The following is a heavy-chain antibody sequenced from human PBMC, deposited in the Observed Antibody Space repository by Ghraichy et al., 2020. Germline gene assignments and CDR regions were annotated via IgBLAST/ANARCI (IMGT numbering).Heavy chain of an antibody. V-gene: IGHV1-69*01. Sequence: GREGGGGVIPVVGTANDAQKFQGRVTITADESTSTAYMELSSLRSEDTAVYYCARLPVAATLYYFDYWGQGTLVTVSS. D-gene: IGHD2-15*01. J-gene: IGHJ4*02. CDR2: VIPVVGTA. CDR3: ARLPVAATLYYFDY.